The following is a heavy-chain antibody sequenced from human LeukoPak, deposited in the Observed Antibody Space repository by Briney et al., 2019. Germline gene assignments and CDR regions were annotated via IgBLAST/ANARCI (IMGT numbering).Heavy chain of an antibody. J-gene: IGHJ4*02. V-gene: IGHV3-30*02. CDR3: ARRIQITIFGVEDY. CDR2: IRYDGSNK. CDR1: GFTFSSYG. Sequence: PGGSLRLSCAASGFTFSSYGMHWVRQAPGQGLEWVAFIRYDGSNKYYADSVKGRFTISRDNAKNSLYLQMNSLRAEDTAVYYCARRIQITIFGVEDYWGQGTLVTVSS. D-gene: IGHD3-3*01.